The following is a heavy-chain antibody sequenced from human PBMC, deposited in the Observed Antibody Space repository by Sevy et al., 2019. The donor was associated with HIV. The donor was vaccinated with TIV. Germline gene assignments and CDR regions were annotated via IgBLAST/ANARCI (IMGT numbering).Heavy chain of an antibody. V-gene: IGHV3-23*01. CDR2: FTGNVDNK. CDR3: AKPPWIDQRAFEY. Sequence: GGSLRLSCAASGFTFSSYAMSWVRQAPGKGLEWVSSFTGNVDNKYYADSVKGRFIISRDNSKNTLYLQMNSLRAEDTAVDYCAKPPWIDQRAFEYWGQGTLVTVSS. J-gene: IGHJ4*02. CDR1: GFTFSSYA. D-gene: IGHD2-2*03.